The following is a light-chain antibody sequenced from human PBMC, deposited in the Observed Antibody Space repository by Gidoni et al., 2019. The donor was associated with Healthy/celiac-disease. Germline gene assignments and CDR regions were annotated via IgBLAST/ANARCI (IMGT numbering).Light chain of an antibody. J-gene: IGKJ1*01. CDR1: QSVSSSY. V-gene: IGKV3-20*01. CDR2: GAS. Sequence: EIVLTQSPGTLSLSPGERATLSCRASQSVSSSYLAWDQQKPGQAPRLLIYGASSRATGLPDRFSGSGAGTDFTLTISRLEPEDFAVYYCQQYGSSPPWTFGQGTKVEIK. CDR3: QQYGSSPPWT.